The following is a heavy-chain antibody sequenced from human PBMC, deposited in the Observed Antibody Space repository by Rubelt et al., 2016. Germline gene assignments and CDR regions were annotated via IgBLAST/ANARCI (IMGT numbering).Heavy chain of an antibody. J-gene: IGHJ4*02. V-gene: IGHV1-3*01. CDR3: ARDFGYSNPYYLDY. CDR1: GYTFTSYA. D-gene: IGHD6-13*01. Sequence: QVQLVQSGAEVKKPGASVKVSCKASGYTFTSYAMHWVRQAPGQRLEWMGWINAGNGNTKYSQKVQGRVTITRDTSASTAYMELSSLRSEDTAVYYCARDFGYSNPYYLDYWGQGTLVTVSS. CDR2: INAGNGNT.